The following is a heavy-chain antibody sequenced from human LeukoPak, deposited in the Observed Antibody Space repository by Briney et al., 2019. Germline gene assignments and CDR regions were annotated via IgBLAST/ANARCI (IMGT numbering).Heavy chain of an antibody. Sequence: GGSLRLSCAASGFTFSSYWMSWVRQAPGKGLEWVANIKQDGSEKYYVDSVKGRFTISRDNAKNSLCLQMNSLRAEDTAVYYCAKNGIAAAGTFPAWGQGTLVTVSS. D-gene: IGHD6-13*01. V-gene: IGHV3-7*01. CDR3: AKNGIAAAGTFPA. CDR1: GFTFSSYW. CDR2: IKQDGSEK. J-gene: IGHJ5*02.